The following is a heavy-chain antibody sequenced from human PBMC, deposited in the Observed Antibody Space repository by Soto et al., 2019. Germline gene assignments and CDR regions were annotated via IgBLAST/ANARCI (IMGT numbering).Heavy chain of an antibody. CDR3: AKVDTAMAYFNAMDV. CDR2: ISYDGGNK. CDR1: GLTFSTYV. D-gene: IGHD5-18*01. J-gene: IGHJ6*02. V-gene: IGHV3-30*18. Sequence: QAGGSLRLSCAASGLTFSTYVMHWVRQAPGKGLEWVALISYDGGNKYYAESVKGRFTISRDNSKNTLYLQMNSLRTEDTAMYHCAKVDTAMAYFNAMDVWGQGTTVTVSS.